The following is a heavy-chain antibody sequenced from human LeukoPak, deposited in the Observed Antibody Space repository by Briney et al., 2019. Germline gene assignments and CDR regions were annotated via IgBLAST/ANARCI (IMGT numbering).Heavy chain of an antibody. CDR3: AKDSRSRNGIYDPFDI. CDR1: GFAFGEYA. V-gene: IGHV3-23*01. CDR2: VGGDDAA. J-gene: IGHJ3*02. D-gene: IGHD2-8*01. Sequence: PGGSLRLSCAASGFAFGEYAMNWVRQAPGKGLEWVSVVGGDDAAYYTDSVKGRFTISRDNSKNTLSLEMSSLKFEDTAIYYCAKDSRSRNGIYDPFDIWGQGTLVTVSS.